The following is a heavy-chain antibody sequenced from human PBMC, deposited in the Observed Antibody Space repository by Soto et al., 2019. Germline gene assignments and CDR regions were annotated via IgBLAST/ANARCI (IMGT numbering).Heavy chain of an antibody. Sequence: PSETLSLTCAVYGGSFSGYYWSWIRQPPGKGLDWIGEINHSGSTNYNPSLKSRVTISVDTSKNQFSLKLSSVTAADTAVYYCAIFIYYGSGSLHYYYYYMDVWGKGTTVTVSS. V-gene: IGHV4-34*01. CDR2: INHSGST. J-gene: IGHJ6*03. D-gene: IGHD3-10*01. CDR3: AIFIYYGSGSLHYYYYYMDV. CDR1: GGSFSGYY.